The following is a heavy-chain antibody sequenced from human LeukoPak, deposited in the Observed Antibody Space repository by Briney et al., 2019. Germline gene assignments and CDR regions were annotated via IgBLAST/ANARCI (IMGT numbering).Heavy chain of an antibody. CDR2: MNPNSGNT. Sequence: ASVKVSCKASGYTFTSYDISWVRQATGQGLEWMGRMNPNSGNTDYAQKFQGRVTMTRSTSISTAYMELSSLRSDDTAVYYCARVHYSGIYFSQNYFDYWGQGTLATVSS. CDR3: ARVHYSGIYFSQNYFDY. D-gene: IGHD1-26*01. CDR1: GYTFTSYD. J-gene: IGHJ4*02. V-gene: IGHV1-8*01.